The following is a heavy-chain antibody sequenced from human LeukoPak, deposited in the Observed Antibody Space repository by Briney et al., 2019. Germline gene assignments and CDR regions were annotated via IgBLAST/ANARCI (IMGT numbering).Heavy chain of an antibody. Sequence: PSETLSLTCTASGGSISSGGYYWSWIRQPPGKGLEWIGYIYHSGSTYYNPSLKSRVTISVDRSKNQFSLKLSSVTAADTAVYYCARVLRFLEWLPGGAASDAFDIWGQGTMVTVSS. CDR3: ARVLRFLEWLPGGAASDAFDI. CDR2: IYHSGST. V-gene: IGHV4-30-2*01. D-gene: IGHD3-3*01. J-gene: IGHJ3*02. CDR1: GGSISSGGYY.